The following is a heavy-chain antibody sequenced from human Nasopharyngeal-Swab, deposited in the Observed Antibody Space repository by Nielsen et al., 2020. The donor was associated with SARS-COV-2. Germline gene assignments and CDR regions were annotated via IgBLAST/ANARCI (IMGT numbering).Heavy chain of an antibody. Sequence: GGSLRLSCAASGFTFSSYEMNWVRQAPGKGLGWVSYISSSGSTIYYADSVKGRFTTSRDNAKNPLYLQMNSLRAEDTAIHYCAKDRDSGDDSDDYYHYYGMDVWGQGTTVTVSS. CDR1: GFTFSSYE. D-gene: IGHD5-12*01. CDR3: AKDRDSGDDSDDYYHYYGMDV. J-gene: IGHJ6*02. CDR2: ISSSGSTI. V-gene: IGHV3-48*03.